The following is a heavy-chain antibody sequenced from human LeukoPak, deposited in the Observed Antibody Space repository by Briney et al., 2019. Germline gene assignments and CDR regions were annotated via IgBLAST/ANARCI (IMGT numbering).Heavy chain of an antibody. CDR1: GGSISSGGYY. D-gene: IGHD2-15*01. CDR3: ARDESRYCSGGSCYSGDYYYGMDV. J-gene: IGHJ6*02. Sequence: SQTLSLTCTVSGGSISSGGYYWSWIRQHPGKGLEWIGYIYYSGSTYYNPSLKSRVTISVDTSKNQFSLKLSSVTAADTAVYYCARDESRYCSGGSCYSGDYYYGMDVWGQGTTVTVSS. CDR2: IYYSGST. V-gene: IGHV4-31*03.